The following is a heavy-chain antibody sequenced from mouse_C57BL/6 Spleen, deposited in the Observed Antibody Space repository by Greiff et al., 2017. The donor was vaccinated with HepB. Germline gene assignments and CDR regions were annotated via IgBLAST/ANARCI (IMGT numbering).Heavy chain of an antibody. J-gene: IGHJ1*03. Sequence: EVQVVESGGGLVKPGGSLKLSCAASGFTFSSYAMSWVRQTPEKRLEWVATISDGGSYTYYPDNVKGRFTISRDNAKNNLYLQMSHLKSEDTAMYYCARENGYYGYFDVWGTGTTVTVSS. CDR1: GFTFSSYA. V-gene: IGHV5-4*01. CDR3: ARENGYYGYFDV. CDR2: ISDGGSYT. D-gene: IGHD2-2*01.